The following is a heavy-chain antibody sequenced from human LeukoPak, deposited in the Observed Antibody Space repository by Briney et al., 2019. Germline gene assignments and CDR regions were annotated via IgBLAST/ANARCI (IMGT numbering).Heavy chain of an antibody. CDR1: GGSISSGSYY. D-gene: IGHD4-17*01. CDR2: IYTSGST. Sequence: SETLSLTCTVSGGSISSGSYYWSWIRQPAGKGLEWIGRIYTSGSTNYNPSLKSRVTISVDTSKNQFSLKLSSVTAADTAVYYCARAINRDYGDYADAFDIWGQGTMVTVSS. J-gene: IGHJ3*02. V-gene: IGHV4-61*02. CDR3: ARAINRDYGDYADAFDI.